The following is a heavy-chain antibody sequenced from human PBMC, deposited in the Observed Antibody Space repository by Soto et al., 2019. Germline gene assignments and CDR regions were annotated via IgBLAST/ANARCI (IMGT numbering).Heavy chain of an antibody. Sequence: SETLSLTCAVYGGSFSGYYWSWIRQPPGKGLEWIGEINHSGSTNYNPSLKSRVTISVDTSKNQFSLKLSSVTAADTAVYYCARGRGGYSYGSTFDYWGQGTLVTVSS. V-gene: IGHV4-34*01. CDR3: ARGRGGYSYGSTFDY. CDR1: GGSFSGYY. CDR2: INHSGST. D-gene: IGHD5-18*01. J-gene: IGHJ4*02.